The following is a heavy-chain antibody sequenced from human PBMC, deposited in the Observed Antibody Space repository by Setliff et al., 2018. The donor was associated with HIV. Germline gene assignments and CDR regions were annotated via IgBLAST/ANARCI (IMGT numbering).Heavy chain of an antibody. D-gene: IGHD3-10*01. V-gene: IGHV4-4*02. Sequence: SETLSLTCAVSGGYISSTNWWSWVRQPPGKGLEWIGEVSHSGRTNYNPSLKSRVSISVGKSKNQLSLKLNSVTAADTAVYYCARDGGFGDQGGNWFDPWGQGTLVTVSS. CDR3: ARDGGFGDQGGNWFDP. CDR2: VSHSGRT. J-gene: IGHJ5*02. CDR1: GGYISSTNW.